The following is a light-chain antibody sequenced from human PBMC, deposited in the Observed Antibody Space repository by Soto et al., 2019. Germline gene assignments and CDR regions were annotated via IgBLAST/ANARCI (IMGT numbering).Light chain of an antibody. V-gene: IGKV1-39*01. CDR3: QQSYSTPWT. J-gene: IGKJ1*01. Sequence: DIQLTQSPSSLSASVGDRVTITCRASQGISNYLNWYQQKPGKAPKLLISSASSLQSAITSRFSGSGSGTDFTLTITSLQTEDFPTYYCQQSYSTPWTFGQGTKVDIK. CDR1: QGISNY. CDR2: SAS.